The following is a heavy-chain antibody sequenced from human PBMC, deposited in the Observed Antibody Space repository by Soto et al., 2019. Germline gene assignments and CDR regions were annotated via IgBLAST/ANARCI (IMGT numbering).Heavy chain of an antibody. CDR2: INSDGSST. D-gene: IGHD3-22*01. CDR3: ARGSGDSSGLPIDY. CDR1: GFTFSSYW. J-gene: IGHJ4*02. Sequence: EVQLVESGGGLVQPRGSLRLSCAASGFTFSSYWMHWVRQAPGKGLVWVSRINSDGSSTSYADSVKGRFTISRDNAKNTLYLQMNSLRAEDTAVYYCARGSGDSSGLPIDYWGQGTLVTVSS. V-gene: IGHV3-74*01.